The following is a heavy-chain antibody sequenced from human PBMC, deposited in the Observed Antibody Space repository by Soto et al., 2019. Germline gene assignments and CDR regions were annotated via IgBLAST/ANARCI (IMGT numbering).Heavy chain of an antibody. CDR1: GFTFSSYG. J-gene: IGHJ4*02. V-gene: IGHV3-30*18. CDR2: ISYDGSNK. D-gene: IGHD4-4*01. CDR3: AKETLTSLDY. Sequence: QVQLVESGGGVVQPGRSLRLSCAASGFTFSSYGMHWVRKAPGKGLEWVAVISYDGSNKYYADSVKGRFTISRDNSKNTLYLQMNSLRAEDTAVYYCAKETLTSLDYWGQGTLVTVSS.